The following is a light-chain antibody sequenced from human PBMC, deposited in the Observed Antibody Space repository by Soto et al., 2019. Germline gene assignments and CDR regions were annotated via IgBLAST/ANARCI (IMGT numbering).Light chain of an antibody. CDR3: SSYTSDSTPLV. CDR2: DVS. Sequence: QSVLTQPASVSGSPGQSSTISCTGTGSDVGGYNYVSWYQQHPGKAPKVMIYDVSNRPSGVSNRFSGSKSGNTASLTISGLQAEDEAEYYSSSYTSDSTPLVFGGGTEVTV. CDR1: GSDVGGYNY. V-gene: IGLV2-14*01. J-gene: IGLJ2*01.